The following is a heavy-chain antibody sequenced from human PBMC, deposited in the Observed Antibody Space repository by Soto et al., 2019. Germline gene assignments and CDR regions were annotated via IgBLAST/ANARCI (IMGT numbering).Heavy chain of an antibody. Sequence: PSETLSLTCTVSGGSISIYYWRWVRQPPGKGLEWIGYIYYSGSTNYNPSLKSRVTISVDTSKNQFSLKLSSVTAADTAVYYCARESPSISPQGSGGYYVMDFWGQGTTVTVSS. J-gene: IGHJ6*02. D-gene: IGHD1-1*01. CDR3: ARESPSISPQGSGGYYVMDF. CDR2: IYYSGST. V-gene: IGHV4-59*01. CDR1: GGSISIYY.